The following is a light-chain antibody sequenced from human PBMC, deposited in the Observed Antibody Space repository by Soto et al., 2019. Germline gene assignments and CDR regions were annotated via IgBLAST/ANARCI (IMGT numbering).Light chain of an antibody. J-gene: IGKJ1*01. CDR1: QSISSW. V-gene: IGKV1-5*03. CDR2: KAS. CDR3: QQYNSYPET. Sequence: DIQMTQSPSTLSASVGDRVTITCRASQSISSWLAWYQQQPGKAPKLLIYKASSLESGVPSRFSGSGSGTEFTLTISRLQPDDFATYYCQQYNSYPETFGQGTKVEIK.